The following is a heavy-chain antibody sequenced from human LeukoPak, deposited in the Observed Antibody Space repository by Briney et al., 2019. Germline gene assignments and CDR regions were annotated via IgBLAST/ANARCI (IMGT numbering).Heavy chain of an antibody. CDR2: IRSKAYGGTA. Sequence: GRSQRLSCSASGFTFGDYSMSWFRQAPGKGLEWVGFIRSKAYGGTAEYAASVKGGFTISRDDSESIAYLQMDSLKTEDTAVYYCSREIRYFDWFQADYWGQGTLVTVSS. CDR1: GFTFGDYS. J-gene: IGHJ4*02. V-gene: IGHV3-49*03. D-gene: IGHD3-9*01. CDR3: SREIRYFDWFQADY.